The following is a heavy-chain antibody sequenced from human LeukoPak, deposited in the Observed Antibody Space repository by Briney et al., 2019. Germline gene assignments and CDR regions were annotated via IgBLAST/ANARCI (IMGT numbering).Heavy chain of an antibody. Sequence: GESLKISCKGYGYSFTSYWIGWVRQMPGKGLEWMGIIYPGDSDSRYSPSFQGQVTLSAEKSINTAYLQWSSLKASDTAIYYCARGGPYDSSGYDYQYYFDYWGQGTLVTVSS. V-gene: IGHV5-51*01. CDR2: IYPGDSDS. CDR1: GYSFTSYW. J-gene: IGHJ4*02. D-gene: IGHD3-22*01. CDR3: ARGGPYDSSGYDYQYYFDY.